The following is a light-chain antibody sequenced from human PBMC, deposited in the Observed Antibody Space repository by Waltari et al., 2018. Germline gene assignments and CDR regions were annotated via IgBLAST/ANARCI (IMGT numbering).Light chain of an antibody. CDR3: CSYAGSSTWV. CDR1: VGSYNF. J-gene: IGLJ3*02. V-gene: IGLV2-23*02. Sequence: QSALTQPASVSGSPGQSITISCTDVGSYNFVPWYQQYPGKAPNLRIYEVTKRPSGVSTRCSGHESGNTASLTISGLQGEDEADYYCCSYAGSSTWVFGGGTKVTVL. CDR2: EVT.